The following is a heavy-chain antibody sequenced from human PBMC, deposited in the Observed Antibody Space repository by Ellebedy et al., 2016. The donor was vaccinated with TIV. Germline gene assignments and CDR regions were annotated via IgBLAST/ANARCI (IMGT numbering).Heavy chain of an antibody. D-gene: IGHD5-18*01. V-gene: IGHV1-46*01. J-gene: IGHJ4*02. CDR3: ARHRDTALSF. CDR1: GYTFTTYY. Sequence: AASVKVSCKASGYTFTTYYIHWVRQAPGQGLEWMGIINPSASSTSYAQKFQDRVIMTWDTSTSTVYLALSSLRSEDTAIYYCARHRDTALSFWGQGTLVTVSS. CDR2: INPSASST.